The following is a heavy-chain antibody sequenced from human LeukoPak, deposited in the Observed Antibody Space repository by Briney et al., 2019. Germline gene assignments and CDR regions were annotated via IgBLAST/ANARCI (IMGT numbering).Heavy chain of an antibody. CDR3: ASRGYSYGYGY. D-gene: IGHD5-18*01. CDR1: GFTLSSYE. CDR2: ISSSGSTI. V-gene: IGHV3-48*03. Sequence: GGSLRLSCAASGFTLSSYEMNWVRQAPGKGLEWVSYISSSGSTIYYADSVKGRFTISRDNAKNSLYLQMNSLRAEDTAVYYCASRGYSYGYGYWGQGTLVTVSS. J-gene: IGHJ4*02.